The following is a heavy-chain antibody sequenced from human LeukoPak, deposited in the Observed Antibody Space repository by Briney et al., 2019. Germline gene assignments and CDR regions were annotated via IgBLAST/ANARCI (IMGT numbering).Heavy chain of an antibody. D-gene: IGHD4-17*01. CDR1: GLTFTSYA. CDR2: ISGSGGST. V-gene: IGHV3-23*01. Sequence: GGSLRLSCAASGLTFTSYAMNWVRQAPGKGLEWVSSISGSGGSTYYADSVKGRFTISRDNSKNTLFLQMNSLRVEDTAVYYCAKHYGSYYYGMDVWGQGTTVTVSS. CDR3: AKHYGSYYYGMDV. J-gene: IGHJ6*02.